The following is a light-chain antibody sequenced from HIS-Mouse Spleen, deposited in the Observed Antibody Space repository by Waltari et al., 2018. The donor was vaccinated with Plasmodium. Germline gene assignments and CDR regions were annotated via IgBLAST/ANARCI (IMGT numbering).Light chain of an antibody. J-gene: IGLJ2*01. V-gene: IGLV2-23*03. CDR3: CSYAGSSTFVV. CDR2: EGS. Sequence: QSALTQPASVSGSPGQSITISCTGTSSDVGSYNLVSWYQQHPGKAPKLMIYEGSKRPSGVSNRFSGSKSGNTTSLPISGLQAEDEADYYGCSYAGSSTFVVFGGGTKLTVL. CDR1: SSDVGSYNL.